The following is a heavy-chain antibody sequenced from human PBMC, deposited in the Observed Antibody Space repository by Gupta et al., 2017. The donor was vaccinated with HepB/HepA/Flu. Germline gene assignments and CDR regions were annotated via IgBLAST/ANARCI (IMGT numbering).Heavy chain of an antibody. Sequence: QVQLVQSGAEVKKPGASVKVSCKASGYTFTSYAMHWVRQAPGQRLEWMGWINAGNGNTKYSQKFQGRVTITRDTSASTAYMELSSLRSEDTAVYYCARYGVVPAAMAYGMDVWGQGTTVTVSS. D-gene: IGHD2-2*01. CDR1: GYTFTSYA. CDR3: ARYGVVPAAMAYGMDV. V-gene: IGHV1-3*01. J-gene: IGHJ6*02. CDR2: INAGNGNT.